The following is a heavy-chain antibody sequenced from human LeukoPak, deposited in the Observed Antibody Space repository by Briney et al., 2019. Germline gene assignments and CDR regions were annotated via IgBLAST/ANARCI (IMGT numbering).Heavy chain of an antibody. CDR1: GASISSYY. CDR3: ARENPSGYYNRPIDY. D-gene: IGHD3-22*01. J-gene: IGHJ4*02. V-gene: IGHV4-59*01. Sequence: RTSETLSLICTVSGASISSYYWSWIRQPPGKGLEWIGDIYYSGSIKYNPSLKSRVTMSVDTPKNQFSLKLSSVTAADTAIYYCARENPSGYYNRPIDYWGQGTLVTVSS. CDR2: IYYSGSI.